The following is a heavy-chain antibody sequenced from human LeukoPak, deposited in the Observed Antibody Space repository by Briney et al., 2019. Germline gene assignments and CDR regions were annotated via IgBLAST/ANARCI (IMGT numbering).Heavy chain of an antibody. CDR2: IYYSGST. CDR3: ARASSGYYRHFDY. V-gene: IGHV4-59*12. D-gene: IGHD3-22*01. Sequence: PSETLSLTCTVSGGSISSYYWSWIRQPPGKGLEWIGYIYYSGSTYYNPSLKSRVTISVDRSKNQFSLKLSSVTAADTAVYYCARASSGYYRHFDYWGQGTLVTVSS. CDR1: GGSISSYY. J-gene: IGHJ4*02.